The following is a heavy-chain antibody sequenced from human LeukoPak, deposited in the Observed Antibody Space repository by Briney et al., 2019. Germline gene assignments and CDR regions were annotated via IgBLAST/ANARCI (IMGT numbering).Heavy chain of an antibody. CDR1: GYTFTGYY. D-gene: IGHD1-7*01. J-gene: IGHJ5*02. Sequence: APVKVSCKASGYTFTGYYMHWVRQAPGQGLEWMGWINPNSGGTNYAQKFQGRVTMTRDTSISTAYMELSSLRSEDTAVYYCARGPRYNWNYCWFDPWGQGTLVTVSS. V-gene: IGHV1-2*02. CDR2: INPNSGGT. CDR3: ARGPRYNWNYCWFDP.